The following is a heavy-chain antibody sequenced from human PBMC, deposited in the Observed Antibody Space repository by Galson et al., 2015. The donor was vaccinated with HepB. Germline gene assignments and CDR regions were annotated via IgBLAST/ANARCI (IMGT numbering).Heavy chain of an antibody. D-gene: IGHD3-10*01. Sequence: TLSLTCTVSGGSISSGSYYWSWIRQPAGKGLEWIGRIYTSGSTNYNPSLKSRVTMSVDTSKNQFSLKLRSVTSADTALYYCARAVSGLAVHLDYWGQGTLVTVSS. J-gene: IGHJ4*02. CDR2: IYTSGST. CDR1: GGSISSGSYY. CDR3: ARAVSGLAVHLDY. V-gene: IGHV4-61*02.